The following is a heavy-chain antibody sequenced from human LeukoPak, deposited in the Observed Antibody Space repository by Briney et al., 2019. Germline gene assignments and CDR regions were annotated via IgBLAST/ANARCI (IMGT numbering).Heavy chain of an antibody. CDR1: RFTFSNYW. J-gene: IGHJ4*02. V-gene: IGHV3-7*01. Sequence: PGGSPRLSCAASRFTFSNYWMSWVRQAPGKGLEWVANIKQDGSEKYYVDSVKGRFTMSRDNAKNSLYLQMNSLRAEDTAVYYCARQRGSYSFDYWGQGTLVTVSS. D-gene: IGHD1-26*01. CDR3: ARQRGSYSFDY. CDR2: IKQDGSEK.